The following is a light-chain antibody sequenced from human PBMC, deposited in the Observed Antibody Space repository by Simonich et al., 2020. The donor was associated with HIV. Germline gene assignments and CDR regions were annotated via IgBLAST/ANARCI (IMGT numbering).Light chain of an antibody. CDR2: VAS. J-gene: IGKJ1*01. CDR3: QQYYSTPWT. CDR1: QSVLYSSNNKNY. V-gene: IGKV4-1*01. Sequence: DIVMTQSPDSLAVSLGGRATITCKSRQSVLYSSNNKNYLAWYKQKPGQPPKLHIYVASTREAGVPDRFSGSGSGTDFTLTISSLKAEDVAVYYCQQYYSTPWTFGQGTKVEIK.